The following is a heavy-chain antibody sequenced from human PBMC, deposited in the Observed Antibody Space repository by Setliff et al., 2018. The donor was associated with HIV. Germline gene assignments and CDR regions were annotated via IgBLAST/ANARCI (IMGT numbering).Heavy chain of an antibody. V-gene: IGHV1-2*02. CDR1: GYTFTGYY. J-gene: IGHJ5*02. D-gene: IGHD1-1*01. CDR3: ARDIGITTTGKGWLEP. CDR2: INPNSGGT. Sequence: ASVKVSCKASGYTFTGYYMHWVRQAPGQGLEWMGWINPNSGGTNYAQKFQGRVTMTRDTSISTAYMELTSLTSDDTAVYYCARDIGITTTGKGWLEPWGQGTQVTVSS.